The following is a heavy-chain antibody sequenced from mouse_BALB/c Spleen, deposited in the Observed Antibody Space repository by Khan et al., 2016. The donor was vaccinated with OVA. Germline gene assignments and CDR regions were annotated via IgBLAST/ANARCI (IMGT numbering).Heavy chain of an antibody. V-gene: IGHV1-7*01. CDR3: ANHGSSSAWLTY. CDR1: GYTFTSYW. D-gene: IGHD1-1*01. Sequence: QMQLEESGAELAKPGASVKMSCKASGYTFTSYWMHWVKQRPGQGLEWIGYINPSTGYTEYNQRFKDKATLTADKSSSPAYMQLSSLTSEESAVYYCANHGSSSAWLTYWGQGTLVTVSA. J-gene: IGHJ3*01. CDR2: INPSTGYT.